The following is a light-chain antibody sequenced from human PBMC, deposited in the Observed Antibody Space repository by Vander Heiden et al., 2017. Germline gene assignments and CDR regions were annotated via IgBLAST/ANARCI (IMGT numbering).Light chain of an antibody. CDR3: QQLDDMPQT. CDR2: CAS. V-gene: IGKV4-1*01. J-gene: IGKJ2*01. CDR1: QSVFYSSNNKNY. Sequence: DIVMTQSPDSLAVSLGERATINCRSSQSVFYSSNNKNYLAWYQQKPGQPPKLLIYCASTRESGVPDRFSGSGSGTEFTLTISSLQAEDVAVYYCQQLDDMPQTFGQRTRLEI.